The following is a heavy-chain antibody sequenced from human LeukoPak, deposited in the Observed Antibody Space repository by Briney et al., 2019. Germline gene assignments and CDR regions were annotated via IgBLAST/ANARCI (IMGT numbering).Heavy chain of an antibody. CDR2: ISVRSNYR. J-gene: IGHJ4*02. V-gene: IGHV3-21*01. D-gene: IGHD3-22*01. Sequence: GGSLTLSCAASGYTFSDFSVNWVRQAPGKGLEWVSSISVRSNYRYYADSVRGRFTISRDDARDSLFLQMNSLRAEDTTVYFCVRLRRNNDRSGYYYYYDYWGQGTLVTVSS. CDR3: VRLRRNNDRSGYYYYYDY. CDR1: GYTFSDFS.